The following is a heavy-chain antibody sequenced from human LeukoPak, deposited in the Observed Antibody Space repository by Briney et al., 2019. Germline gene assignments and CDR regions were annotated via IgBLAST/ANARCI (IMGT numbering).Heavy chain of an antibody. J-gene: IGHJ3*02. V-gene: IGHV3-7*01. Sequence: GGSLRLSCAASGFTFSNSWMTWVRQAPGKGLEWVADIKEDGSTKLYVDSVKGRFTISRDNAKNSLYLQMDSLRVEDTAVYYCVNGPITMVRGVINDAFDIWGQGTMVTVSS. D-gene: IGHD3-10*01. CDR3: VNGPITMVRGVINDAFDI. CDR1: GFTFSNSW. CDR2: IKEDGSTK.